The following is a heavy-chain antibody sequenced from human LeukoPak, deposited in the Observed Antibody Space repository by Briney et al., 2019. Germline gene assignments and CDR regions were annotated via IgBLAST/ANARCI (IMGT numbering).Heavy chain of an antibody. D-gene: IGHD3-22*01. V-gene: IGHV3-53*01. CDR2: IYSGGST. Sequence: GGSLRLSCAASGFTVSSNYMSWVRQAPGKGLEWVSVIYSGGSTYYADSVKGRFTISRDNSKNTLYLQMNSLRAEDTAVYYCARGHDGSGYYYDWFDPWGQGTLVTVSS. J-gene: IGHJ5*02. CDR1: GFTVSSNY. CDR3: ARGHDGSGYYYDWFDP.